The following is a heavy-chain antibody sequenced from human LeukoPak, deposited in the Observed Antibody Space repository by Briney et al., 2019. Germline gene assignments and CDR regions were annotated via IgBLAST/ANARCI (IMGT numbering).Heavy chain of an antibody. CDR3: AKDPASSGWLSDY. CDR2: IYSGGST. CDR1: GFTVSSNY. V-gene: IGHV3-53*05. D-gene: IGHD6-19*01. Sequence: GGSLRLPCAASGFTVSSNYMSWVRQAPGKGLEWVSVIYSGGSTYYADSVKGRFTISRDNSKNTLYLQMNSLRAEDTAVYYCAKDPASSGWLSDYWGQGTLVTVSS. J-gene: IGHJ4*02.